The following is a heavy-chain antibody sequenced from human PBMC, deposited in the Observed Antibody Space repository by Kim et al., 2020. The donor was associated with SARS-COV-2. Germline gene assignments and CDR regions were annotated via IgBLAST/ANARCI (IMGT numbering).Heavy chain of an antibody. V-gene: IGHV7-4-1*02. D-gene: IGHD3-22*01. Sequence: ASVKVSCKASGYTFTSYAMNWVRQAPGQGLEWMGWINTNTGNPTYAQGFTGRFVFSLDTSVSTAYLQISSLKAEDTAVYYCARDFKERADYYDSSGYYHYYYYMDVGGKGTTVTVS. J-gene: IGHJ6*03. CDR2: INTNTGNP. CDR1: GYTFTSYA. CDR3: ARDFKERADYYDSSGYYHYYYYMDV.